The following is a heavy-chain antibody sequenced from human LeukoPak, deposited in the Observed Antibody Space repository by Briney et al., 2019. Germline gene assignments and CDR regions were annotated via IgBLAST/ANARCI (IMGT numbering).Heavy chain of an antibody. V-gene: IGHV4-34*01. CDR1: GGSFSGYY. D-gene: IGHD6-6*01. CDR2: INHSGST. CDR3: VRSEYSTFLDY. J-gene: IGHJ4*02. Sequence: SETLSLTCAVYGGSFSGYYWSCIRQPPGKGLEWIGEINHSGSTNYNPSLKSRVTISVDTSKNQFSLKVRSVTAADTAVYYCVRSEYSTFLDYWGQGTLVTVSS.